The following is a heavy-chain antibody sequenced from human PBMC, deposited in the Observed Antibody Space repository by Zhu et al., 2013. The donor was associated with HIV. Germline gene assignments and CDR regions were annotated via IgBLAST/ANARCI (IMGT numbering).Heavy chain of an antibody. V-gene: IGHV4-38-2*02. CDR1: SFSISSGYY. J-gene: IGHJ4*02. Sequence: QVQLQESGPGLVKPSETLSLTCTVSSFSISSGYYWGWIRQPPGKGLEWIGTIYHSGSTYYNPSLKSRVTISVDTSKNQFSLKLSSVTAADTAVYFCAREEGNWGQGTLVTVSS. CDR3: AREEGN. CDR2: IYHSGST.